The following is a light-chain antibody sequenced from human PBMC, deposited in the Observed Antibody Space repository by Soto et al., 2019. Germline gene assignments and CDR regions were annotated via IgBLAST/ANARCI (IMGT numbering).Light chain of an antibody. CDR1: QSVSSSY. J-gene: IGKJ3*01. Sequence: EIVLTQSPGTLSLSPGERATLSCRPSQSVSSSYLAWYQQKPGQAPRLLIYGASSRATGIPDRFSGSGSGTDFTLTISRLEPEDFAVYYCQQYVSSPFTFGPGTKVDI. CDR3: QQYVSSPFT. CDR2: GAS. V-gene: IGKV3-20*01.